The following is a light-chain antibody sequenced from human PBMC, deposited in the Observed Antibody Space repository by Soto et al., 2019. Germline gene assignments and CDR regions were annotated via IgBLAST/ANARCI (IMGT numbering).Light chain of an antibody. J-gene: IGLJ2*01. V-gene: IGLV2-14*01. Sequence: QSALTQPASMSGSPGQSITISCTGTSSDVGGYNYVSWYQQHPDRAPKLIIYEVSNRPSGVSIRFSGSKSANTASLTISGLQDEDEADYYCSSYSTTYTALFGGGTKLTVL. CDR3: SSYSTTYTAL. CDR1: SSDVGGYNY. CDR2: EVS.